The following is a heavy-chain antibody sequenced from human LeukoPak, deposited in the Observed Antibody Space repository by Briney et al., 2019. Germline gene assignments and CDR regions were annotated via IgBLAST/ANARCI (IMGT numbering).Heavy chain of an antibody. V-gene: IGHV3-30*18. Sequence: GGSLRLSCAASGFTFSSYGMHWVRQAPGKGLEWVAVISYDGSNKYYADSVKGRFTISRDNSKNTLYLQMNSLRAEDTAVYYCAKDQVKYYDSWSGYYTDGMDVWGQGTTVTVSS. CDR2: ISYDGSNK. CDR3: AKDQVKYYDSWSGYYTDGMDV. CDR1: GFTFSSYG. J-gene: IGHJ6*02. D-gene: IGHD3-3*01.